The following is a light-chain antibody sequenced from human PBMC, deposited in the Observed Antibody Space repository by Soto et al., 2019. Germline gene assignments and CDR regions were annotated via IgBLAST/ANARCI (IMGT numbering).Light chain of an antibody. CDR2: DAS. CDR1: DSFHSSY. CDR3: QHFGGSLPVT. V-gene: IGKV3-20*01. J-gene: IGKJ5*01. Sequence: MLTQSACTLWWSTGERATLSWGASDSFHSSYVAWYQQTPRQTPRLVIYDASNRATGIPDRFTGSGSATDFTPTISRLEPEDFAMYYCQHFGGSLPVTFGQGTRLEIK.